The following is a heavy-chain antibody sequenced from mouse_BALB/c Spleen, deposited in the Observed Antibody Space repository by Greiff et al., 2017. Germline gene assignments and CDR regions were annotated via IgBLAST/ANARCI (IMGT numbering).Heavy chain of an antibody. D-gene: IGHD4-1*01. V-gene: IGHV1-31*01. CDR2: INPYNGAT. J-gene: IGHJ3*01. Sequence: VQLKESGPELVKPGASVKISCKASGYSFTGYYMHWVKQSHVKSLEWIGRINPYNGATSYNQNFKDKASLTVDKSSSTAYMELHSLTSEDSAVYYCARRGANWTPFAYWGQGTLVTVSA. CDR1: GYSFTGYY. CDR3: ARRGANWTPFAY.